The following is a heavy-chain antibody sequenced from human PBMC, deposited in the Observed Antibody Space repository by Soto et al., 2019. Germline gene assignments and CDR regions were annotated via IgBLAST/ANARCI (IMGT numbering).Heavy chain of an antibody. CDR3: ARESEDLTSNFDY. CDR2: ISSTTNYI. CDR1: GFTFTRYS. V-gene: IGHV3-21*01. Sequence: EVQLVESGGGLVKPGGSLRLSCAASGFTFTRYSMTLVRQAAGKGLEWVSSISSTTNYIYYADSMKGRFTVSRENAKNSVYLEMNSLSAEDTAVYYCARESEDLTSNFDYWGQGTLVTVSS. J-gene: IGHJ4*02.